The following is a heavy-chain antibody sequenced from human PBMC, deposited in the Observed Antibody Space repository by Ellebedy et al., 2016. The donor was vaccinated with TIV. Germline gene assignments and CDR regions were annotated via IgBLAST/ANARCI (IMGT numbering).Heavy chain of an antibody. CDR2: IYTSGTT. Sequence: SETLSLXCTVSDGSISSYYWSWIRQPAGKGLEWIGRIYTSGTTNYNPSLKSRVTMSLDTSKSQFSLKLSSVTAADTAIYYCARGMLENKDDAFDIWGQGTVVTVSS. J-gene: IGHJ3*02. CDR3: ARGMLENKDDAFDI. D-gene: IGHD1-1*01. V-gene: IGHV4-4*07. CDR1: DGSISSYY.